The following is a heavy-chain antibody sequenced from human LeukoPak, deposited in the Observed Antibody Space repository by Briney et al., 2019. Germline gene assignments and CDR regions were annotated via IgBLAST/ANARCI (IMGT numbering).Heavy chain of an antibody. D-gene: IGHD6-19*01. CDR2: INHSGST. J-gene: IGHJ4*02. V-gene: IGHV4-34*01. CDR3: ARAEDFSGNSSGPRDFDY. CDR1: GGSFSGYY. Sequence: PSETLSLTCAVYGGSFSGYYWSWIRQPPGKGLEWIGEINHSGSTNYNPSLKSRVTISVDTSKNQFSLKLSSVTAADTAVYYCARAEDFSGNSSGPRDFDYWGQGTLVTVSS.